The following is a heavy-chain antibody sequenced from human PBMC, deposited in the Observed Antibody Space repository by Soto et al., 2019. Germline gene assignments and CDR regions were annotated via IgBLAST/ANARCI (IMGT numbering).Heavy chain of an antibody. CDR1: GFTFSGSA. V-gene: IGHV3-73*01. D-gene: IGHD2-21*02. CDR2: IRSKANSYAT. J-gene: IGHJ4*02. CDR3: ARGAYCGADCHFQFDS. Sequence: GGSLRLSCAASGFTFSGSAMHWVRQASGKGLEWVGRIRSKANSYATAYAASVKGRFTISRDDSKNTAYLQMNSLRAEDTALYYCARGAYCGADCHFQFDSWGQGTLVTVSS.